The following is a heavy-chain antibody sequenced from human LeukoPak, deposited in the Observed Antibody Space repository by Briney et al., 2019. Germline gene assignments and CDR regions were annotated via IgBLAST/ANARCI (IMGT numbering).Heavy chain of an antibody. J-gene: IGHJ6*02. Sequence: GGSLKLSCEASGLTFSDYYISWIRQPPGKGLKWVYYISSSGSTIYYADSVKGRFTISRDNAKNSLYLQMNSLRAEDTAVYYCARGSSSSSVPYYYYGMDVWGQGTTVTVSS. V-gene: IGHV3-11*01. CDR2: ISSSGSTI. CDR1: GLTFSDYY. CDR3: ARGSSSSSVPYYYYGMDV. D-gene: IGHD6-6*01.